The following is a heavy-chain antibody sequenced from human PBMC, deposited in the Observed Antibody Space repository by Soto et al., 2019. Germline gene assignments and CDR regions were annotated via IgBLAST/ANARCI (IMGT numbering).Heavy chain of an antibody. CDR2: VYYSGGA. Sequence: PSETLSPTCAVSGVSIHNSHSFWAWIRQPPGKGLEFIGSVYYSGGANYNPSLKSRVTISVDTSKNQLSLRVNSVTAADTAVYYCGRVVEGATRHTDFDSWGQGTLVTVSS. CDR3: GRVVEGATRHTDFDS. V-gene: IGHV4-39*01. D-gene: IGHD2-15*01. J-gene: IGHJ5*01. CDR1: GVSIHNSHSF.